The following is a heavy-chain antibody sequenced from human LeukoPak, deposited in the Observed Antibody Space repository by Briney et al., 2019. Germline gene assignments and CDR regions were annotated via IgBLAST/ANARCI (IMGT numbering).Heavy chain of an antibody. CDR2: IVGNGITI. CDR3: VRKLTGATFFDY. CDR1: GFTFSSYD. V-gene: IGHV3-48*03. J-gene: IGHJ4*02. D-gene: IGHD1-1*01. Sequence: GGSLRLSCAASGFTFSSYDLNWVRQAPGKGLEWVSYIVGNGITIYYADSVKGRFTISRDNAKNSLYLQMNSLRAEDTAVYYCVRKLTGATFFDYWGQGTLVTVSS.